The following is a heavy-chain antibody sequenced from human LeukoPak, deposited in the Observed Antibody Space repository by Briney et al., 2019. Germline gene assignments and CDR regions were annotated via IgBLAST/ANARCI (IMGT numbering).Heavy chain of an antibody. Sequence: PGGSLRLSCTGSGFPFSSYGMHWLRQTPGRGLEWVAFIRYDGKTEYYADSVKGRFTIAREDSHSTVHLHMKDLRPDDAAVYFCAKDLNTVVMQYFDSWSQGTLVSVSS. J-gene: IGHJ4*02. CDR2: IRYDGKTE. CDR1: GFPFSSYG. D-gene: IGHD2-21*01. CDR3: AKDLNTVVMQYFDS. V-gene: IGHV3-30*02.